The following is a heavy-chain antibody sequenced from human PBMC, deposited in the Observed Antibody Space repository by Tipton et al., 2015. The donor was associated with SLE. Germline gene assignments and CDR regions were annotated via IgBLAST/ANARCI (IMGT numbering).Heavy chain of an antibody. CDR3: ARGPDYSNYYFYRMDV. CDR2: FYYGKST. J-gene: IGHJ6*02. D-gene: IGHD4-11*01. V-gene: IGHV4-39*07. CDR1: GGSISRSNFY. Sequence: TLSLTCTVSGGSISRSNFYWAWIRQPPGKGLEWIGSFYYGKSTFYNPSLKSRITISLDKSNNHFSLRLSSLTAADTAVYYCARGPDYSNYYFYRMDVWGQGTTVTVSS.